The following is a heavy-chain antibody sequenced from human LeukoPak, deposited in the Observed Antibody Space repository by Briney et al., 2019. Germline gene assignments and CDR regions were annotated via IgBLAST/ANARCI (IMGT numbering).Heavy chain of an antibody. J-gene: IGHJ4*02. D-gene: IGHD3-22*01. Sequence: PSQTLSLTCTVSGGSISSRSYYWGWIRQPPGKGLEWIGSIYYSGSTYYNPSLKSRVIISVDTSKNQFSLKLSSVTAADTAVYYCARGTPMYSYDSSGNYHFDYWGQGTLVTVSS. CDR3: ARGTPMYSYDSSGNYHFDY. CDR2: IYYSGST. CDR1: GGSISSRSYY. V-gene: IGHV4-39*07.